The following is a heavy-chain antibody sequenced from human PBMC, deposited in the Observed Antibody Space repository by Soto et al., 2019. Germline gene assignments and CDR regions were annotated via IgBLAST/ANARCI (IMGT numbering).Heavy chain of an antibody. CDR3: ARDGQLVINYFDY. V-gene: IGHV3-7*01. CDR1: GLTFSSYW. D-gene: IGHD6-13*01. J-gene: IGHJ4*02. CDR2: IKQDGSEK. Sequence: GGSLRLSFAASGLTFSSYWMTWVRQAPGKGLEWVANIKQDGSEKYYVDSVKGRFTISRDNAKNSLYLQMNSLRAEDTAVYYCARDGQLVINYFDYWGQGTLVTVSS.